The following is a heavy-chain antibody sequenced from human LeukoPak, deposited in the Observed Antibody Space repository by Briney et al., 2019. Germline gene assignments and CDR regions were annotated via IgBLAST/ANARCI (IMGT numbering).Heavy chain of an antibody. CDR2: INPSGGST. CDR3: ARDPVDTAMVDYYGMDV. V-gene: IGHV1-46*01. Sequence: ASVKVSCKASGYTFTSYYMPWVRQAPGQGLEWMGIINPSGGSTSYAQKFQGRVTMTRDTSTSTVYMELSSLRSEDTAVYYCARDPVDTAMVDYYGMDVWGQGTTVTVSS. CDR1: GYTFTSYY. D-gene: IGHD5-18*01. J-gene: IGHJ6*02.